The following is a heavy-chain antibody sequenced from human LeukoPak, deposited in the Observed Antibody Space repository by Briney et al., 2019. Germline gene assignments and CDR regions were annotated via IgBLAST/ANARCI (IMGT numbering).Heavy chain of an antibody. J-gene: IGHJ4*02. D-gene: IGHD6-19*01. CDR3: ASPSEDSSGWESFDY. Sequence: PSETLSLTCTVSGGSISSYYWRLIRQPPGKGLEWIGYIYYSGSTNYNPSLKSRVTISVDTSKNQFSLKLSSVTAADTAVYYCASPSEDSSGWESFDYWGQGTLVTVSS. V-gene: IGHV4-59*01. CDR2: IYYSGST. CDR1: GGSISSYY.